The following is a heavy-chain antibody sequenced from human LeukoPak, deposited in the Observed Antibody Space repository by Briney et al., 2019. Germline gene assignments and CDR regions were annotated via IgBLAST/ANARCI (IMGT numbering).Heavy chain of an antibody. V-gene: IGHV3-73*01. Sequence: GGSLRLSCAASGFTFSGSAMHWVRQASGKGLEWVGRIRSKANSYATAYAASVKGRVTISRDDSKNTAYLQMNSLKTEDTAVYYCTRRYGYCSSTSCYALDYWGQGTLVTVSS. D-gene: IGHD2-2*01. CDR3: TRRYGYCSSTSCYALDY. CDR2: IRSKANSYAT. J-gene: IGHJ4*02. CDR1: GFTFSGSA.